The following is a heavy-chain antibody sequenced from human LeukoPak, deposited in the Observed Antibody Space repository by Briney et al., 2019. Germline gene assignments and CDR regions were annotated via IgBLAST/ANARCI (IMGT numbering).Heavy chain of an antibody. Sequence: GRSLRLSCAASGFTFSSYGMHWVRQAPGKGLEWVAVISYDGSNKYYADSVKGRFTISRDNPKNTLYLQMNSLRAEDTAVYYCAKDRTSCLDYWGQGTLVTVSS. J-gene: IGHJ4*02. CDR1: GFTFSSYG. CDR2: ISYDGSNK. V-gene: IGHV3-30*18. D-gene: IGHD2-2*01. CDR3: AKDRTSCLDY.